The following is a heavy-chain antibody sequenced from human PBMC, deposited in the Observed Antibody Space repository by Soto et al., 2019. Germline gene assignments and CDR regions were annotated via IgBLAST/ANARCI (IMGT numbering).Heavy chain of an antibody. J-gene: IGHJ6*02. CDR3: ARHGLGSSWDDYYGMDI. CDR1: GYSFTSYW. V-gene: IGHV5-51*01. Sequence: GESLKISCKGSGYSFTSYWIGWVRQMPGKGLEWMGIIYPGDSDTRYSPSFQGQVTISADKSISTAYMQWSSLKASDTFMYYFARHGLGSSWDDYYGMDIWGQGTTVTVSS. D-gene: IGHD6-13*01. CDR2: IYPGDSDT.